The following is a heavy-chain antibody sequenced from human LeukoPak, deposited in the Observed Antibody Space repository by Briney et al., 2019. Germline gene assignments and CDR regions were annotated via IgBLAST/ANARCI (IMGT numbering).Heavy chain of an antibody. CDR3: AGIYLRHFDF. J-gene: IGHJ4*02. V-gene: IGHV3-7*01. Sequence: GGSLRLSCTASGFTFTEHWMSWVRQAPGKGLEWVANINQHGSEQFYVDSVEGRFTISRDNAKNSLYLQMNSLRVEDTAVYFCAGIYLRHFDFWAQGTLVTVSS. CDR2: INQHGSEQ. D-gene: IGHD3-3*01. CDR1: GFTFTEHW.